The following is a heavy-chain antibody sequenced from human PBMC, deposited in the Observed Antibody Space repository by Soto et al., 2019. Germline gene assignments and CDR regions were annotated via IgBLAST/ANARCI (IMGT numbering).Heavy chain of an antibody. J-gene: IGHJ5*02. CDR1: GLTFSSYA. Sequence: EVQLLESGGGLIQPGGSLRLSCAASGLTFSSYAMSWVRQAPGKGLEWVSGISGSGGSTYYADSVKGRFTISRDTPKNTLYLQMNSLRAGATVVYYCAKDQLYIRGVIHDWFDPWGQGTLVTVSS. V-gene: IGHV3-23*01. D-gene: IGHD3-10*02. CDR2: ISGSGGST. CDR3: AKDQLYIRGVIHDWFDP.